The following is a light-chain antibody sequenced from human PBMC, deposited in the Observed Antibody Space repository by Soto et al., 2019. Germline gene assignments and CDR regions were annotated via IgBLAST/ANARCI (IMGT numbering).Light chain of an antibody. CDR1: QSVSSY. J-gene: IGKJ5*01. V-gene: IGKV3-11*01. CDR2: DAS. Sequence: EIVLTQSPATLSLSPGERATLSCRASQSVSSYLAWYQQKPGQAPRLLIYDASNRATGIPARFSGSGSGTDFTLTISSLEPEDLVVYYCQQRSNWPPIITFGQGTRLEIK. CDR3: QQRSNWPPIIT.